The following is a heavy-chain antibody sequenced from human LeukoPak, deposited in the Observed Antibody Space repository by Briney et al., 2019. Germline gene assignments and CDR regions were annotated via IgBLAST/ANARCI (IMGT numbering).Heavy chain of an antibody. CDR1: GFTFSSYS. CDR3: ARGKYSSGWFDY. D-gene: IGHD6-19*01. V-gene: IGHV3-21*01. Sequence: GGSLRLSCAASGFTFSSYSMSWVRQAPGKGLEWVSSITTSSTYICYADSVKGRFTISRDNAKNSLYLQMNSLRAEDTAVYYCARGKYSSGWFDYWGQGTLVTVSS. CDR2: ITTSSTYI. J-gene: IGHJ4*02.